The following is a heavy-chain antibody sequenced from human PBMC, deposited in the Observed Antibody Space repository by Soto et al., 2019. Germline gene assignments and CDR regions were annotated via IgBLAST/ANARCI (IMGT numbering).Heavy chain of an antibody. CDR2: IWYDGSNK. D-gene: IGHD6-19*01. CDR1: GFTFSSYG. Sequence: LRLSCAASGFTFSSYGMHWVRQAPGKGLEWVAVIWYDGSNKYYADSVKGRFTISRDNSKNTLYLQMNSLRAEDTAVYYCARDAVADGYPLPMDYWGQGTLVTVSS. V-gene: IGHV3-33*01. J-gene: IGHJ4*02. CDR3: ARDAVADGYPLPMDY.